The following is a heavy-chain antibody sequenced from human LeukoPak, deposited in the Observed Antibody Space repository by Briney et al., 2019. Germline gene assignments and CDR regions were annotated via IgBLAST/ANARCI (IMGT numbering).Heavy chain of an antibody. CDR2: INHSGST. Sequence: SETLSLTCAVYGGSFSGYYWSWIRQPPGKGLEWIGEINHSGSTNYNPSLKSRVTISVDTSKNQFSLKLSSVTAADTAVYYCASRLRTYYYSSGSYGVGYWGQGTLVTVSS. D-gene: IGHD3-10*01. V-gene: IGHV4-34*01. J-gene: IGHJ4*02. CDR3: ASRLRTYYYSSGSYGVGY. CDR1: GGSFSGYY.